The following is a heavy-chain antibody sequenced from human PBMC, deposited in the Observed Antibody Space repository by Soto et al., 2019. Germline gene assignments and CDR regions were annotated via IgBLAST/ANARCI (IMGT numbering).Heavy chain of an antibody. CDR2: ISTHNGNT. V-gene: IGHV1-18*01. CDR1: GYTFTRSG. J-gene: IGHJ5*02. CDR3: VRDEISSAGLDP. Sequence: VASVKVSCKASGYTFTRSGISWVRQAPGQGLEWMGWISTHNGNTYYAQNFQGRVTMTSDTPTSTAYMELRSLRSDDTAFYYCVRDEISSAGLDPWGQGTLVTVSS.